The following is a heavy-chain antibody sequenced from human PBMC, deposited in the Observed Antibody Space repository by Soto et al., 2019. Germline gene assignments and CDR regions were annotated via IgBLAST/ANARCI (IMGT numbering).Heavy chain of an antibody. D-gene: IGHD3-3*02. CDR2: MYYGVST. Sequence: SETLSLTCTGSGSSISSSGYYWGWIRQPPGKGLEWIGSMYYGVSTYYNPSLKSRVTVSVDASKNQFSLNLSSVTAADTAVYYCARLPSRHLVDYWGQGTMVTVYS. CDR1: GSSISSSGYY. V-gene: IGHV4-39*01. J-gene: IGHJ4*02. CDR3: ARLPSRHLVDY.